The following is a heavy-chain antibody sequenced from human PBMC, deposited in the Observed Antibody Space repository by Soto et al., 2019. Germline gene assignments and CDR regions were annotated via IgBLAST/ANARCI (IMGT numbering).Heavy chain of an antibody. J-gene: IGHJ3*02. CDR2: IYHAGSP. Sequence: VQLLESGPGLVKPSGTLSLNCAVSGGSIRSSSWWTWLRQSPEKGLEWIGEIYHAGSPNYNPSFQSRVTISADTSKNCFSLRLTSVTAADTAMYYCARASSFRGDFDIWGQGTAVTVSS. D-gene: IGHD3-10*01. V-gene: IGHV4-4*02. CDR3: ARASSFRGDFDI. CDR1: GGSIRSSSW.